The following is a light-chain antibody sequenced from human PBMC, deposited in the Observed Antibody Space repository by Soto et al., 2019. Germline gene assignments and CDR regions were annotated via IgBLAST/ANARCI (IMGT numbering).Light chain of an antibody. J-gene: IGLJ7*01. CDR2: DNN. CDR1: SSNIGNNY. CDR3: GTWDSSLSAAV. V-gene: IGLV1-51*01. Sequence: QSVLTQPPSVSAAPGQKVTICCSESSSNIGNNYVSWYQQLPGTAPKLLIYDNNKRPSGIPDRFSGSKSGTSATLGITGLQTGDEADYYCGTWDSSLSAAVFGGGTQLTVL.